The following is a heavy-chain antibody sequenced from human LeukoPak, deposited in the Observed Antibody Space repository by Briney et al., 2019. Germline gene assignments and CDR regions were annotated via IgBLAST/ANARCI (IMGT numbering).Heavy chain of an antibody. V-gene: IGHV3-23*01. CDR3: ARELVSLGTGYFDL. J-gene: IGHJ2*01. CDR2: ITGSSTWT. CDR1: GFTFRTYG. Sequence: GGSLRLSCEASGFTFRTYGMTWVRQAPGKGLEWVSGITGSSTWTYYADSVKGRFTISRDNSKNTLHLQMDNLRAEDTAIYYCARELVSLGTGYFDLWGRGTLVTVSS. D-gene: IGHD7-27*01.